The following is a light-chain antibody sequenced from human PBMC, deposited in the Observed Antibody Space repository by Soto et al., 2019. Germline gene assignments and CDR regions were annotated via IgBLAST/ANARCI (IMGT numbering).Light chain of an antibody. V-gene: IGLV2-14*01. Sequence: QSALTQPASVSGSPGQSITISCTGTISDVGGYNTVSWYQQHPGKVPKLMIHDVSDRPSCVSDRFSGSKSGNTASLTISGVQAEDEADYYCSSYTTSISYVFGSGTKLTVL. CDR2: DVS. J-gene: IGLJ6*01. CDR3: SSYTTSISYV. CDR1: ISDVGGYNT.